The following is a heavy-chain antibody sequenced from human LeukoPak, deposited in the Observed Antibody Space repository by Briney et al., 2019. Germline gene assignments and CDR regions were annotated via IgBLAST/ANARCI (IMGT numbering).Heavy chain of an antibody. J-gene: IGHJ6*04. Sequence: GGSLRLSCAASGFTFSTYGMSWVRQAPGKGLEWASTISGSGGSTYYADSVKGRFTISRDNSKDTLYLQMNNLRAEDTAVYYCAKRSGDVWGKGTTVTISS. CDR2: ISGSGGST. V-gene: IGHV3-23*01. CDR3: AKRSGDV. CDR1: GFTFSTYG.